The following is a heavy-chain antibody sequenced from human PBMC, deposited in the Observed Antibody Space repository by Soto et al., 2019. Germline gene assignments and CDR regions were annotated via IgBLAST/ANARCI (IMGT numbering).Heavy chain of an antibody. V-gene: IGHV4-59*01. Sequence: SETLSLTCTVSGGSISSYYWSWIRQPPGKGLEWIGYIYYSGSTNYNPSLKSRVTISVDTSKNQFSLKLSSVTAADTAVYYCARVAVVVPAANYYYGMDVWGQGTTVTVSS. CDR3: ARVAVVVPAANYYYGMDV. D-gene: IGHD2-2*01. CDR2: IYYSGST. CDR1: GGSISSYY. J-gene: IGHJ6*02.